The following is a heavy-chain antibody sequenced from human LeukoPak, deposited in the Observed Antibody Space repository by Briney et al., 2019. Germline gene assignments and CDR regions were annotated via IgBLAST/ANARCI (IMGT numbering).Heavy chain of an antibody. V-gene: IGHV3-74*01. CDR2: IKYDASST. CDR3: AKSWGSTRPYYNYMDV. D-gene: IGHD1-26*01. J-gene: IGHJ6*03. Sequence: GGSLRLSCADSGFTFSSHWMHWVRQAPGKGLVWVSRIKYDASSTSYADSVKGRFTISRDNAKNTLYLQMNGLGPEDTAVYYCAKSWGSTRPYYNYMDVWGKGTTVTVSS. CDR1: GFTFSSHW.